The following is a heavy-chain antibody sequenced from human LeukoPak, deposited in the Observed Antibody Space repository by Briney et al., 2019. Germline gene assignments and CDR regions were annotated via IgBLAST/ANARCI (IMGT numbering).Heavy chain of an antibody. CDR3: ATTVDPSDAY. CDR2: ISGSGRST. V-gene: IGHV3-23*01. CDR1: GFTFSSYA. Sequence: PGGSLILSCAASGFTFSSYAMTWVRRAPGKGLEWVSTISGSGRSTYYADSVKGRFNIYRDNSKNTLYLQMKSLRAEDPALYYCATTVDPSDAYWGQGTLVTVSS. D-gene: IGHD1-14*01. J-gene: IGHJ4*02.